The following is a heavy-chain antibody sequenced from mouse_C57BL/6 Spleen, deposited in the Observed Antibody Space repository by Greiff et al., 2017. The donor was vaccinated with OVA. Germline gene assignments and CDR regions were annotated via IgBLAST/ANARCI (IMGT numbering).Heavy chain of an antibody. Sequence: ESGPGLVKPSQSLSLTCSVTGYSITSGYYWNWIRQFPGNKLEWMGYISYDGSNNYNPSLKNRISITRDTSKNQFFLKLNSVTTEDTATYYCAREGAYGYDYWYFDVWGTGTTVTVSS. CDR3: AREGAYGYDYWYFDV. CDR2: ISYDGSN. J-gene: IGHJ1*03. V-gene: IGHV3-6*01. D-gene: IGHD2-2*01. CDR1: GYSITSGYY.